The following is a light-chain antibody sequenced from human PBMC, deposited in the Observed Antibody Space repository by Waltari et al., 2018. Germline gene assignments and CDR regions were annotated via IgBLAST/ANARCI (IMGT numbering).Light chain of an antibody. Sequence: DIQMTQSPSSLSASVGDRVTITCRASQSNSNWLAWYKQKPGKAPILLIYKASILKSGVPSRFSGSGSGTQFTLTISSLQPGDFATYYCQQYNTYSSFGQGTKLEIK. CDR2: KAS. CDR3: QQYNTYSS. CDR1: QSNSNW. J-gene: IGKJ2*01. V-gene: IGKV1-5*03.